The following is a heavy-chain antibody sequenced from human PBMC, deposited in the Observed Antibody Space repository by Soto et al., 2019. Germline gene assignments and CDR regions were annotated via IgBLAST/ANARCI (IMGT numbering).Heavy chain of an antibody. D-gene: IGHD4-17*01. Sequence: QLQLQESGSGLVKPSQTLSLTCAVPGGSISSGGYSWSWIRQPPGKGLEWIGYIYYSGSTYYNPSLKSRVTISVDRSKNQFSLKLTSVTAADTAVYYCARHVTTVTTVDYWGQGTLVTVSS. CDR1: GGSISSGGYS. CDR2: IYYSGST. V-gene: IGHV4-30-2*01. CDR3: ARHVTTVTTVDY. J-gene: IGHJ4*02.